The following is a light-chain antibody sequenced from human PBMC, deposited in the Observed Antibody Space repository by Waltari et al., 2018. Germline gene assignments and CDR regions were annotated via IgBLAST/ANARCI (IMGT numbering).Light chain of an antibody. J-gene: IGKJ4*01. V-gene: IGKV3-15*01. CDR2: GAS. CDR1: QSVATN. Sequence: EIVMTQSPATVSAAPGETATLSCRASQSVATNLAWYQQKPGRAPRLLIYGASARATGIPARFSGSGSGTEFTLTISSLQSEDFVLYYCQQYSDWPLTFGGGSTVEIK. CDR3: QQYSDWPLT.